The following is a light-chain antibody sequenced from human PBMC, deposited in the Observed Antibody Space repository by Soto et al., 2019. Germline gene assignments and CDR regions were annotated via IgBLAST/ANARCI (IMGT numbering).Light chain of an antibody. Sequence: QSALTQPASVSGSPGQSITISCTGTSSDVGAYNYVSWSQQHPGKAPKLMIYEVSNRPSGISNRFSGSKSGNTASLTISGLQAEDEADYYCSSSTTSSTLVFGGGTKLTVL. CDR3: SSSTTSSTLV. J-gene: IGLJ3*02. V-gene: IGLV2-14*01. CDR1: SSDVGAYNY. CDR2: EVS.